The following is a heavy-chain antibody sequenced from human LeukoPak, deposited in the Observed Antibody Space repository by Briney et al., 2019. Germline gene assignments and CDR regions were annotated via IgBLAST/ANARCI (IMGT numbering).Heavy chain of an antibody. CDR3: ARIRIMITFGGVIVDY. Sequence: SETLSLTCTVSGGSISSSSYYWGWIRQPPGKGLEWIASMYYSGSTYYNPSLKSRVTISVDTSKNQFSLKLSSVTAADAAVYYCARIRIMITFGGVIVDYWGQGTLVTVSS. J-gene: IGHJ4*02. V-gene: IGHV4-39*01. CDR2: MYYSGST. D-gene: IGHD3-16*02. CDR1: GGSISSSSYY.